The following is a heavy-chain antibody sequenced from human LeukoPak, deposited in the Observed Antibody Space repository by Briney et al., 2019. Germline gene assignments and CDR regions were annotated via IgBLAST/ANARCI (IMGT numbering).Heavy chain of an antibody. J-gene: IGHJ4*02. CDR3: ARFSSTGLLWFGELRGRYFDY. D-gene: IGHD3-10*01. CDR1: GGSFSGYY. V-gene: IGHV4-34*01. Sequence: SETLSLTCAVYGGSFSGYYWSWIRQPPGKGLEWIGEINHSGSTNYNPSLMSRVTISVDTSKNQFSLKLSSVTAADTAVYYCARFSSTGLLWFGELRGRYFDYWGQGTLVTVSS. CDR2: INHSGST.